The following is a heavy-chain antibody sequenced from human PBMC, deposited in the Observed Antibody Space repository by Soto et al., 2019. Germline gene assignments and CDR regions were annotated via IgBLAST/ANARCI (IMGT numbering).Heavy chain of an antibody. Sequence: EVQLLESGGGLVQPGGSLRLSCAASGFTFSNYAMTWVRQAPGKGLECVSVITGSGGGTYLVDSVKGRFTISRENSKNTVYLQMNSLRAEDTAVYYCAKRLLTAACFDYWGQGPLVTVSS. J-gene: IGHJ4*02. CDR2: ITGSGGGT. D-gene: IGHD6-13*01. CDR3: AKRLLTAACFDY. V-gene: IGHV3-23*01. CDR1: GFTFSNYA.